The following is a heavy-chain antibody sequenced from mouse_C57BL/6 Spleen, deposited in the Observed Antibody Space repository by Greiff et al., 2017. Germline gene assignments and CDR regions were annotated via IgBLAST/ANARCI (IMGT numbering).Heavy chain of an antibody. CDR2: IDPSDSYT. V-gene: IGHV1-59*01. D-gene: IGHD1-1*01. Sequence: QVQLQQSGAELVRPGTSVKLSCKASGYTFTSYWMHWVKQRPGQGLEWIGVIDPSDSYTNYNQKFKGKATLTVDTSSSTAYMQLSSLTSEDSAVYYCARKFLSSGYDWYFDVWGTGTTVTVSS. CDR3: ARKFLSSGYDWYFDV. CDR1: GYTFTSYW. J-gene: IGHJ1*03.